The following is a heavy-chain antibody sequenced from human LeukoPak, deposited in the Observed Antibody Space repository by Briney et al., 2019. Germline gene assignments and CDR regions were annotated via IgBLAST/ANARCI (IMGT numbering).Heavy chain of an antibody. Sequence: GGSRRLSCAASGFTFNSYSLNWVRQAPGKGLEWVSSISSSSGYIYYADSVKGRFTISRDNAENSVYLQMNSLRAEDTAVYYCARGSMSYFDYWGQGTLVTVSS. V-gene: IGHV3-21*01. CDR2: ISSSSGYI. CDR1: GFTFNSYS. J-gene: IGHJ4*02. CDR3: ARGSMSYFDY.